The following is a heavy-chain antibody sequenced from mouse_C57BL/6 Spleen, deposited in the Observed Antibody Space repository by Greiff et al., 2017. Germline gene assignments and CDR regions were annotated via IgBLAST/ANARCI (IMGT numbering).Heavy chain of an antibody. CDR1: GYSITSGYY. Sequence: EVQLQQSGPGLVKPSQSLSLTCSVTGYSITSGYYWNWIRQFPGNKLEWMGYISYDGSNNYNPSLKNRISITRDTSKNQFFLKLNSVTTEDTATYYCARVGGYYGSSYYAMDYWGQGTSVTVSS. CDR2: ISYDGSN. J-gene: IGHJ4*01. CDR3: ARVGGYYGSSYYAMDY. D-gene: IGHD1-1*01. V-gene: IGHV3-6*01.